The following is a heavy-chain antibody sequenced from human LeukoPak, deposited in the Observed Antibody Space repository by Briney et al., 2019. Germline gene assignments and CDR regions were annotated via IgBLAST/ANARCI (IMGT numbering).Heavy chain of an antibody. CDR3: AKDEDY. J-gene: IGHJ4*02. Sequence: GGSLRLSCAASGFTFSSYAMHWVRQAPGKGLEWVAVISYDGSNKYYADSVKGRFTISRDNSKNTLYLQMNSLRAEDTAVYYCAKDEDYWGQGTLVTVSS. V-gene: IGHV3-30-3*01. CDR1: GFTFSSYA. CDR2: ISYDGSNK.